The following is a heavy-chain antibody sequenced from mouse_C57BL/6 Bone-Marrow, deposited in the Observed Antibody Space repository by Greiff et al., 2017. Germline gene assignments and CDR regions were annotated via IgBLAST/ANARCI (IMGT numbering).Heavy chain of an antibody. CDR1: GYAFTSYD. V-gene: IGHV1-85*01. D-gene: IGHD1-1*01. J-gene: IGHJ1*03. CDR3: ARDYGSSYWYFDV. Sequence: VHLVESGPELVKPGASVKLSCKASGYAFTSYDINWVKQRPGQGLEWIGWIYPRDGSTKYNEKFKGKAPLTVDTSSSTADMELHSLTSEDSAVYFCARDYGSSYWYFDVWGTGTTVTVSS. CDR2: IYPRDGST.